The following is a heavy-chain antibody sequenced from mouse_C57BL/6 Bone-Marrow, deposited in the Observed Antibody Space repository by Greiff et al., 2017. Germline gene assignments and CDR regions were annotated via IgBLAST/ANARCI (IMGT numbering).Heavy chain of an antibody. CDR1: GFTFSSYA. V-gene: IGHV5-4*03. CDR3: ARARYYAMDY. CDR2: ISDGGSYT. J-gene: IGHJ4*01. Sequence: EVKLVESGGGLVKPGGSLKLSCAASGFTFSSYAMSWVRQTPEKRLEWVATISDGGSYTYSPDNVKGRFTITRDNAKNNLYLQMSHLKSEDTAMYYCARARYYAMDYWGQGTSVTVSS.